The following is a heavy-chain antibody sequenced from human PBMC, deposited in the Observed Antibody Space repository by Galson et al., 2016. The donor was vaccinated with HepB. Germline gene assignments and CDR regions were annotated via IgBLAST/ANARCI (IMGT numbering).Heavy chain of an antibody. CDR2: ISDAGSNK. CDR3: AKISVQYSYHYWGFDY. J-gene: IGHJ4*02. D-gene: IGHD5-18*01. CDR1: GFIFNNYG. Sequence: SLRLSCAASGFIFNNYGMHWVRQAPGRGLEWVAFISDAGSNKYYADSVKGRFTISRDNSKTTLYLQMNSLRVEDTAVYYCAKISVQYSYHYWGFDYWGQGTLVTVSS. V-gene: IGHV3-30*18.